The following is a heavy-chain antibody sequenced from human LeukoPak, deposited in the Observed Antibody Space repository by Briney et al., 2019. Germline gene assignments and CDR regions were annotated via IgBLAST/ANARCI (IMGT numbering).Heavy chain of an antibody. J-gene: IGHJ4*02. D-gene: IGHD6-13*01. CDR2: ISTSSTII. V-gene: IGHV3-48*02. CDR1: GFTFSSYS. Sequence: GGSLRLSCAASGFTFSSYSMNWVRQAPGKGLEWVSYISTSSTIIYYADSAKGRFTISRDNAKSSLCLQMNSLRDEDTAVYYCVRFTGYSSSWYELDYWGQGTLVTVSS. CDR3: VRFTGYSSSWYELDY.